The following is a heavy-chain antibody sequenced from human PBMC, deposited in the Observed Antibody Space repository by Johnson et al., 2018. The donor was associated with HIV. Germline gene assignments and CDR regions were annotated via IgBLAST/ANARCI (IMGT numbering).Heavy chain of an antibody. CDR2: IWYDGSNK. CDR3: AKGFTLDSGAFDI. J-gene: IGHJ3*02. D-gene: IGHD2-15*01. Sequence: QVQLVESGGGGVQPGRSLRLSCAASGFTFSNYGMHWVRQAPGKGLEWVAVIWYDGSNKYYADSVKGRFTISRDNSKNTLYLQMNSLRAEDTAVYYCAKGFTLDSGAFDIWGQGTMVTVSS. CDR1: GFTFSNYG. V-gene: IGHV3-33*06.